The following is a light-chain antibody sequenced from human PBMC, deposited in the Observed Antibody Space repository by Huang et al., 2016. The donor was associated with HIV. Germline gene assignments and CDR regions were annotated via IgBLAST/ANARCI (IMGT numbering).Light chain of an antibody. CDR2: GAS. J-gene: IGKJ2*01. CDR3: QQYNDWPMYT. CDR1: QSVSTN. V-gene: IGKV3-15*01. Sequence: EIMMTQSPAILSVSLGERATLSCRASQSVSTNLAWYQQKPGQAPRLLIYGASTRATDSPARFSGSGSGTDFTLSISSLQSEDFAVYYCQQYNDWPMYTFGQGTKLEIK.